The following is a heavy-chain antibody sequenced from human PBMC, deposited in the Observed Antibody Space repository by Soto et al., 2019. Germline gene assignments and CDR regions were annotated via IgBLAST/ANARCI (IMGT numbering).Heavy chain of an antibody. V-gene: IGHV1-3*01. CDR1: GYTFTSYA. CDR2: INAGNGNT. J-gene: IGHJ4*02. Sequence: QVQLVQSGAEVKKPGASVKVSCKASGYTFTSYAMHWVRQAPGQRLEWMGWINAGNGNTKYSQKFQGRVTITRDTSASRAYMELSSLRSEDTAVYYCARDRVDFWSGYYKWGYYFDYWGQGTLVTVSS. D-gene: IGHD3-3*01. CDR3: ARDRVDFWSGYYKWGYYFDY.